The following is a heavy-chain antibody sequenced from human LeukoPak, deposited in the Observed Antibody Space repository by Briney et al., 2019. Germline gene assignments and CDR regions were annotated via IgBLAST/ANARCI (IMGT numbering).Heavy chain of an antibody. CDR3: ARARAYLWEHPHYFDY. V-gene: IGHV1-18*01. CDR2: ISAYNGNT. CDR1: GGTFSSYA. J-gene: IGHJ4*02. Sequence: GASVKVSCKASGGTFSSYAISWVRQAPGQGLEWMGWISAYNGNTNYAQKLQGRVTMTTDTSTSTAYMELRSLRSDDTAVYYCARARAYLWEHPHYFDYWGQGTLVTVSS. D-gene: IGHD1-26*01.